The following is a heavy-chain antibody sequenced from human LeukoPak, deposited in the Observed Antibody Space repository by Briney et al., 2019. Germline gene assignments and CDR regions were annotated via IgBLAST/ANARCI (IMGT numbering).Heavy chain of an antibody. Sequence: ASVKVSCKASGYTFTSYYMHWVRQAPGQGLEWMGIINPSGGSTSYAQKFQGRVTMTRDTSTSTVCMELSSLRSEDTAVYYCARGGNGDYPVGITWFDPWGQGTLVSVSS. CDR3: ARGGNGDYPVGITWFDP. CDR2: INPSGGST. V-gene: IGHV1-46*01. J-gene: IGHJ5*02. CDR1: GYTFTSYY. D-gene: IGHD4-17*01.